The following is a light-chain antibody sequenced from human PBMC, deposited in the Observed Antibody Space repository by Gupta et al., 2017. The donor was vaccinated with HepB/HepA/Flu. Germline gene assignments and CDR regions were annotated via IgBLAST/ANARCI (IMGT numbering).Light chain of an antibody. Sequence: QSVLTQPPSVSGTPGQRVTISCSGSTSNIGSNSVSWYQQPPGTAPKLLIYKDSQRPSGVPDRFSASRSGTSASLAISGLRSEDESEYYCAAWEDNLRGLEFGRGTQLTVL. CDR1: TSNIGSNS. CDR2: KDS. J-gene: IGLJ2*01. V-gene: IGLV1-47*01. CDR3: AAWEDNLRGLE.